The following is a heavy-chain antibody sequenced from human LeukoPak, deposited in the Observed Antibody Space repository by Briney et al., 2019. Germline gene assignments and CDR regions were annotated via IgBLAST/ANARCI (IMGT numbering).Heavy chain of an antibody. CDR3: ARDLVDIVATTRVWYFDL. CDR2: INWNGGST. CDR1: GFTFDNYG. Sequence: GGSLRLSCAASGFTFDNYGMSWVRLAPGKGLEWVSGINWNGGSTGYADSVKGRFTISRDNAKNSLYLQMNSLRAEDTAVYYCARDLVDIVATTRVWYFDLWGRGTLVTVSS. J-gene: IGHJ2*01. D-gene: IGHD5-12*01. V-gene: IGHV3-20*04.